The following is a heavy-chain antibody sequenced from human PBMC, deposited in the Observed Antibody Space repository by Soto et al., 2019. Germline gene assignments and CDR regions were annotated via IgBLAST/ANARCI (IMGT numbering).Heavy chain of an antibody. Sequence: PGDCQKISCRGSGYDFSTNWFGWVRQLPGRGLEWVGIMYPGDSDTRLNRSLQGHVTLSADVTVSTAFLQWRSLKTSDSVMYFCARLPRDCNKNGCYYADHCGQGTPV. V-gene: IGHV5-51*01. CDR2: MYPGDSDT. CDR3: ARLPRDCNKNGCYYADH. J-gene: IGHJ4*02. D-gene: IGHD3-10*01. CDR1: GYDFSTNW.